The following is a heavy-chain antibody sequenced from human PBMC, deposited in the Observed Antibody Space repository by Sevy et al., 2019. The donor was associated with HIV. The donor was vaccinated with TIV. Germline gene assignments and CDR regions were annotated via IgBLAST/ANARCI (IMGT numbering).Heavy chain of an antibody. J-gene: IGHJ5*02. V-gene: IGHV3-23*01. Sequence: GGSLRLSCAASGFTFSLYAMTWVRQAPVKGLEWVSTITISGGNTYYADSVKGRFTISRDNSKNTLYLQMNSLRAEDTAIYFCAKDHDNNWFDPWGQGTLVTVSS. D-gene: IGHD3-22*01. CDR2: ITISGGNT. CDR3: AKDHDNNWFDP. CDR1: GFTFSLYA.